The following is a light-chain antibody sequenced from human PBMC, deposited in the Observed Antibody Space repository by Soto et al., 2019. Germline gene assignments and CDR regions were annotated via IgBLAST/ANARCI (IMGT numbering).Light chain of an antibody. J-gene: IGKJ5*01. V-gene: IGKV3-11*01. CDR1: QSVSNY. CDR2: DAT. CDR3: QQRRHWPLT. Sequence: EIVLTQSPATLSLSPGDRATLSCRASQSVSNYLAWYQQKPGQAPRLVMYDATNRAAGIPDRFSGSGSATDFTLTISSLEPEDFAIYYCQQRRHWPLTFGQGTRLEIQ.